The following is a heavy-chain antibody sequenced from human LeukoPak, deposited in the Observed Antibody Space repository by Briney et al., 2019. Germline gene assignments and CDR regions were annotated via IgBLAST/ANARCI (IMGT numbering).Heavy chain of an antibody. CDR2: IYHSGST. CDR1: GYSISSGYY. CDR3: ARDRFGEFGGYFDY. J-gene: IGHJ4*02. D-gene: IGHD3-10*01. V-gene: IGHV4-38-2*02. Sequence: SETLSLTCTVSGYSISSGYYWGWIRQPPGKGLEWIGSIYHSGSTYYNPSLKSRVTISVDTSKNQFSLKLSSVTAADTAVYYCARDRFGEFGGYFDYWGQGTLVTVSS.